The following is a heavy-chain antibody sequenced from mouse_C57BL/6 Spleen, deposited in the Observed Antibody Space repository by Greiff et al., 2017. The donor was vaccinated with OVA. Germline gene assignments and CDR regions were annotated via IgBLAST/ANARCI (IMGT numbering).Heavy chain of an antibody. V-gene: IGHV1-75*01. CDR1: GYTFTDYY. Sequence: VQLQQSGPELVKPGASVKISCKASGYTFTDYYINWVKQRPGQGLEWIGWIIPGSGSTYYNEKFKGKAPFTVDKSSSTAYMLLSSLTSEDSAVYFCARKPYDYDDWYFDVWGTGTTVTVSS. CDR2: IIPGSGST. D-gene: IGHD2-4*01. J-gene: IGHJ1*03. CDR3: ARKPYDYDDWYFDV.